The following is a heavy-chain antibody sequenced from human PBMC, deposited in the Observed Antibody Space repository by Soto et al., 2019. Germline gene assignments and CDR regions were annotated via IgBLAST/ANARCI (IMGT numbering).Heavy chain of an antibody. CDR1: TASVNSYY. CDR2: LYANENT. CDR3: ARDHPNWYFDL. J-gene: IGHJ2*01. V-gene: IGHV4-4*07. Sequence: PSETLSLTCTVSTASVNSYYWSWIRQPAGKGLEWIGHLYANENTDYNPSLRSRVTISVDTKRQFSLKLSSVTAADTAVYYCARDHPNWYFDLWGRGTPVTVSS.